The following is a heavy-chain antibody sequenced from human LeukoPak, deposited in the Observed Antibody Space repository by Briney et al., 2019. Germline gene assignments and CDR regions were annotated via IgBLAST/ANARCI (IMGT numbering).Heavy chain of an antibody. J-gene: IGHJ5*02. D-gene: IGHD5-12*01. CDR1: GYTFTGYY. CDR2: INPNSGGT. Sequence: GASVKVSCKASGYTFTGYYMHWVRQAPGQGLEWMGWINPNSGGTNYAQKFQGRVTMTRDTSISTAYMELSRLRSDDTAVYYCARDYSGYGLTPRFDPWGQGTLVTVSS. V-gene: IGHV1-2*02. CDR3: ARDYSGYGLTPRFDP.